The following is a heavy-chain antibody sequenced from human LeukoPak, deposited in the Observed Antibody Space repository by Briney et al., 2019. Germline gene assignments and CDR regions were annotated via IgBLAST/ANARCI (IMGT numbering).Heavy chain of an antibody. CDR1: GGSISSSY. D-gene: IGHD3-22*01. CDR3: ARHHRNYYDSWYFDL. CDR2: IYYSGST. Sequence: PSETLSLTCTVSGGSISSSYWSWIRQPPGKGLEWIGYIYYSGSTNYNPSLKSRVTISVDTSKNQFSLKLSSVTAADTAVYYCARHHRNYYDSWYFDLWGRGTLVTVSS. V-gene: IGHV4-59*08. J-gene: IGHJ2*01.